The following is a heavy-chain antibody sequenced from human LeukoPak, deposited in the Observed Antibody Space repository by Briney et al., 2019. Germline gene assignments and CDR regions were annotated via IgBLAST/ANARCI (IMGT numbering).Heavy chain of an antibody. CDR3: ALLAVASDFDY. D-gene: IGHD6-19*01. CDR2: IGSGGAIR. J-gene: IGHJ4*02. CDR1: GFPFGVYE. Sequence: GGSLRLSCAVSGFPFGVYEMNWVRQAPGKGLEWVSNIGSGGAIRHYSDSVKGRFSISRDNAENSLFLQMNSLRVEDTGIYYCALLAVASDFDYWGQGALVTVSS. V-gene: IGHV3-48*03.